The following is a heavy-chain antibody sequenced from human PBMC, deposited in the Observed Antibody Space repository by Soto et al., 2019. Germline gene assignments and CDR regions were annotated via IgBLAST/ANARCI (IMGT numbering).Heavy chain of an antibody. CDR3: ARGHLYYGSGSYFGWFDP. J-gene: IGHJ5*02. CDR2: INHSGST. D-gene: IGHD3-10*01. CDR1: GGSFSGYY. V-gene: IGHV4-34*01. Sequence: ASETLSLTCAVYGGSFSGYYWSWIRQPPGKGLEWIGEINHSGSTNYNPSLKSRVTISVDTSKNQFSLKLSSVTAADTAVYYCARGHLYYGSGSYFGWFDPWGQGTLVTVSS.